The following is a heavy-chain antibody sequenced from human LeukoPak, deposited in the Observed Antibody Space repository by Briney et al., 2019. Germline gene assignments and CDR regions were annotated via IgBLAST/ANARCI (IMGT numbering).Heavy chain of an antibody. CDR2: IYPGDSDT. CDR3: ARHVRGSGLHEDCYYYYMDV. D-gene: IGHD3-10*01. J-gene: IGHJ6*03. V-gene: IGHV5-51*01. CDR1: GYSFTSYW. Sequence: GESLKISCKGSGYSFTSYWIGWVRQMPGKGLEWMGIIYPGDSDTRYSPSFQGQVTISADKSISTAYLQWSSLKASDTAMYYCARHVRGSGLHEDCYYYYMDVWGKGTTVTISS.